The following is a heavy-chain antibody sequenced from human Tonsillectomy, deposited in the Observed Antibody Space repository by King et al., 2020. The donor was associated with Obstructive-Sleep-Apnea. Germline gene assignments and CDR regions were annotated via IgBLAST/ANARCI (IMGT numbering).Heavy chain of an antibody. CDR1: GQRFTSSC. CDR3: ARTLGSTVFDY. J-gene: IGHJ4*02. D-gene: IGHD1-26*01. V-gene: IGHV5-10-1*03. CDR2: MYPSYSFR. Sequence: QLVQVGSEVKKTVESLRIICKGSGQRFTSSCLSWVRKVPGKVMELMGGMYPSYSFRFSSPSFRCYVTRSADKSISTAYLQWSSLKASDTTMYYCARTLGSTVFDYWGQGTLVTVSS.